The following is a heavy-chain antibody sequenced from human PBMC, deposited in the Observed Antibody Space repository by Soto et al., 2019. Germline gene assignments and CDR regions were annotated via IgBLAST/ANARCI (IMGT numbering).Heavy chain of an antibody. J-gene: IGHJ5*02. V-gene: IGHV2-26*01. Sequence: SGPPLVNPTETLTLTCTVSGFSLSNARMGVSWIRQPPGKALEWLAHIFSNDEKSYSTSLKSRLTISKDTSKSQVVLTMTNMDPVDTATYYCARTSIVVVPAAIVYNWFDPWGQGTLVTVSS. CDR2: IFSNDEK. D-gene: IGHD2-2*02. CDR3: ARTSIVVVPAAIVYNWFDP. CDR1: GFSLSNARMG.